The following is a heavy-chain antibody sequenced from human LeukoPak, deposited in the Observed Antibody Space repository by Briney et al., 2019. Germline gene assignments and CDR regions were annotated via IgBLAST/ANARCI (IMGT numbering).Heavy chain of an antibody. D-gene: IGHD6-25*01. Sequence: GGSLRLSCAASGFTFSSYEMNWVRQAPGKGLEWVSYISSSGSIIYYADSVKGRFTISRDNAKNSLYLQMNSLRAEDTAVYYCARDGTPLYSSGWVYMDVWGLGTTITISS. V-gene: IGHV3-48*03. CDR2: ISSSGSII. CDR1: GFTFSSYE. J-gene: IGHJ6*03. CDR3: ARDGTPLYSSGWVYMDV.